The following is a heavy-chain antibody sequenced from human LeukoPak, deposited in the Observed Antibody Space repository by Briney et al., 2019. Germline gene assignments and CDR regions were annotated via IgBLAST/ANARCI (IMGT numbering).Heavy chain of an antibody. Sequence: PSETLSLTCAVYGGFFSGYYWSWIRQPPGKGLEWIGEIDHSGSTYYNPSLKSRVTISLDTSRNQFSLKLNSVTAADTAVYYCAKSNGYGLVDIWGQGTMVTVSS. CDR2: IDHSGST. CDR3: AKSNGYGLVDI. V-gene: IGHV4-34*01. J-gene: IGHJ3*02. D-gene: IGHD3-10*01. CDR1: GGFFSGYY.